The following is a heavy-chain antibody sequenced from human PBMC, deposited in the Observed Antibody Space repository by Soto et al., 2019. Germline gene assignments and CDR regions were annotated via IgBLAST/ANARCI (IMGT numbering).Heavy chain of an antibody. CDR2: IYYSGST. V-gene: IGHV4-39*01. Sequence: SETLSLTCTVSGGSISSSSYYWGWIRQPPGKGLEWIGSIYYSGSTYYNPSLKNRVTISVDTSKNQFSLKLSSVTAADTAVYYCARHENSMPYWFDPWGQGTLVTVSS. D-gene: IGHD1-7*01. CDR3: ARHENSMPYWFDP. CDR1: GGSISSSSYY. J-gene: IGHJ5*02.